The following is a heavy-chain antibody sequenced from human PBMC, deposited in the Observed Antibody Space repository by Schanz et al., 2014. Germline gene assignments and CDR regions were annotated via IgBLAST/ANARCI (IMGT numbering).Heavy chain of an antibody. J-gene: IGHJ4*01. V-gene: IGHV3-15*01. CDR2: LKSKTDGGTT. CDR1: GLTFSSAW. CDR3: TTDRGITVRPLFDY. Sequence: EVQLVASGGGLVKPGGSLSLSCAVSGLTFSSAWMGWVRQAPGKGLEWVGRLKSKTDGGTTDYAAPVKGRFTISRDDSKNTLYLQMNFLKTEDTAVYFCTTDRGITVRPLFDYWGHGTLVTVAS. D-gene: IGHD6-6*01.